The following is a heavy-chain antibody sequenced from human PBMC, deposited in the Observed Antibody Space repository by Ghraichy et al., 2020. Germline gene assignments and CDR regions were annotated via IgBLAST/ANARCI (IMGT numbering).Heavy chain of an antibody. CDR3: ARDHYSYGSDY. J-gene: IGHJ4*02. D-gene: IGHD5-18*01. CDR2: IYYSGST. Sequence: SETLSLTCTVSGGSISSYYWSWIRQPPGKGLEWIGYIYYSGSTNYNPSLKSRVTISVDTSKNQFSLKLSSVTAADTAVYYCARDHYSYGSDYWGQGTLVTVSS. V-gene: IGHV4-59*01. CDR1: GGSISSYY.